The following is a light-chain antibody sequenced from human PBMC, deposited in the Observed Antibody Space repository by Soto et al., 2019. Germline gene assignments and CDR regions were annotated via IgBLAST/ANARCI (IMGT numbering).Light chain of an antibody. V-gene: IGKV3-15*01. J-gene: IGKJ1*01. CDR2: GAS. Sequence: EMVMTQSPATLSVSPGERATLSCRASQSISSNLAWYQQIPGQAPRLLIYGASTRATGCPARFSGSGSGTEFTLTISSLQSEDFAVYYCQQFNTWPWTFGQGTKVEIK. CDR1: QSISSN. CDR3: QQFNTWPWT.